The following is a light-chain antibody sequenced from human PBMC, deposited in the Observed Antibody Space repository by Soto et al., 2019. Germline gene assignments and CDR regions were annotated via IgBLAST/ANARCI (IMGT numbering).Light chain of an antibody. CDR2: GAT. CDR1: QSVSIL. J-gene: IGKJ1*01. V-gene: IGKV3-15*01. Sequence: EILMTHSPTTLSVSPGSRSTLPCRAGQSVSILLAWYQQKTGQAPRIIIHGATTRATGIPARFSGSLYGTEFNLTISSLQSEDFAVYYCQQYNNWPRTFGQGTKVDIK. CDR3: QQYNNWPRT.